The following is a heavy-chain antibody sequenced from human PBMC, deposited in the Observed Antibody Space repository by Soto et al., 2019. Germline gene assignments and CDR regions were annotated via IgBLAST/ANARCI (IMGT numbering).Heavy chain of an antibody. J-gene: IGHJ4*02. V-gene: IGHV3-23*01. Sequence: GGSLRLSCAASGFTFSSYAMNWVRQAPGKGLEWVSAISGSGGSTYYADSVKGRFTISRDNSKNTLYLQMNSLRAEDTAVYYCAKGYCSSTSCYYFDYWGQGTLVTVSS. CDR3: AKGYCSSTSCYYFDY. D-gene: IGHD2-2*01. CDR1: GFTFSSYA. CDR2: ISGSGGST.